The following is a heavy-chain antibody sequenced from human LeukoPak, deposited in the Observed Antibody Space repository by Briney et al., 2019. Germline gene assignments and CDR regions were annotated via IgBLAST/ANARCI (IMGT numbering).Heavy chain of an antibody. CDR3: ARPRCSAHNWFDP. Sequence: PSETLSLTCTVSGGSISSSSSYWGWIRQPPGKGLEWIGSIYYSGGTYYTPSLKSRVTISVDTSKNQFSLKLSSVTAADTAVYYCARPRCSAHNWFDPWGQGTLVTVSS. D-gene: IGHD2-15*01. V-gene: IGHV4-39*01. J-gene: IGHJ5*02. CDR1: GGSISSSSSY. CDR2: IYYSGGT.